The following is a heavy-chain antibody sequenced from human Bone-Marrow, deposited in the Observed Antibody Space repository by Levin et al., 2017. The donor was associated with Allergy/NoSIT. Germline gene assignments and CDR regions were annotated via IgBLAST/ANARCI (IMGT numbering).Heavy chain of an antibody. J-gene: IGHJ3*02. CDR1: GYTFTDYE. V-gene: IGHV1-3*01. Sequence: ASVKVSCKASGYTFTDYELHWVRQAPGQRFEWMGWINAGNGNTKYSQKFQGRVTITRDTSASTAYMELSSLRSEDTAVYYCARLASYYFDGSGYHDAFDIWGQGTMVTVSS. CDR3: ARLASYYFDGSGYHDAFDI. D-gene: IGHD3-22*01. CDR2: INAGNGNT.